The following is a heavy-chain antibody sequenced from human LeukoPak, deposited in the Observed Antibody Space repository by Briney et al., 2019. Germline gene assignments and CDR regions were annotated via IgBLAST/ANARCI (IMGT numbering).Heavy chain of an antibody. CDR2: IYYSGST. Sequence: SETLSLTCTVSGGSISSYCWSWIRQPPGKGLGWIGYIYYSGSTNYNPSLKSRVTISVDTSKNQFSLKLSSVTAADTAVYYCAGGHYYYYGMDVWGQGTTVTVSS. J-gene: IGHJ6*02. V-gene: IGHV4-59*01. CDR1: GGSISSYC. CDR3: AGGHYYYYGMDV.